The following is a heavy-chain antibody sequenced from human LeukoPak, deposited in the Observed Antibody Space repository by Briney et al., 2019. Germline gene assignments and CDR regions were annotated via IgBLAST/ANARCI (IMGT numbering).Heavy chain of an antibody. J-gene: IGHJ4*02. CDR3: VHMYYYDTSGYPYIDY. CDR2: IYWDDDK. CDR1: GFSLSTSGVG. V-gene: IGHV2-5*02. Sequence: SGPTLVNPTQTLTLTCTFSGFSLSTSGVGVGWIRQPPGKALEWLALIYWDDDKRYSPPLKSRLTITKDTSKNQVVLTLTNMDPVDTATYYCVHMYYYDTSGYPYIDYWGQGTLVTVSS. D-gene: IGHD3-22*01.